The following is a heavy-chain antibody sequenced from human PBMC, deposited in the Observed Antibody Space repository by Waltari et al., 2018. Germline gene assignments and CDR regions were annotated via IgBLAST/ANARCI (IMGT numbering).Heavy chain of an antibody. D-gene: IGHD6-19*01. CDR3: ARVATKSYSSPVPGRPYYYGMDV. J-gene: IGHJ6*02. V-gene: IGHV3-74*01. CDR2: INGDGRST. Sequence: EEQLVESGGGLAQPGESLRLSCAASGFTFSRYWMDWVRQAPGKGLVWVSRINGDGRSTTYADSGKGRFTISRDNAKNTLYVQMNRLRAEDTAVYYCARVATKSYSSPVPGRPYYYGMDVWGQGTTVTVSS. CDR1: GFTFSRYW.